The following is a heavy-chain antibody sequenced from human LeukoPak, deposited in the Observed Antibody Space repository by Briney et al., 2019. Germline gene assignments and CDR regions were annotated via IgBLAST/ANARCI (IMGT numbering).Heavy chain of an antibody. J-gene: IGHJ5*02. CDR1: GGSFSDYY. CDR2: IDRSEST. D-gene: IGHD6-13*01. Sequence: SETLSLTCAVYGGSFSDYYWTWIRQPPGKGLEWIGEIDRSESTNYNPSLKSRVTISVDTSKNQFSLKLSSVTAADTAVYYCARGRGITTARGVRPWGQGTLVTVSS. V-gene: IGHV4-34*01. CDR3: ARGRGITTARGVRP.